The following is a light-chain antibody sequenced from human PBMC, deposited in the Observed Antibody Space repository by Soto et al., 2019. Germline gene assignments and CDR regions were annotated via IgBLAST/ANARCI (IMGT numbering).Light chain of an antibody. CDR3: QQYNGYSTWT. CDR2: DAS. Sequence: DIQMTQSPSTLSASVEDRVTITCRASQSISRWLAWYQQKPGKAPKVLIWDASSLQRGVPSRFSGSGSGTEFTLTISSLQPDDFATYYCQQYNGYSTWTFGQGTKVDIK. CDR1: QSISRW. V-gene: IGKV1-5*01. J-gene: IGKJ1*01.